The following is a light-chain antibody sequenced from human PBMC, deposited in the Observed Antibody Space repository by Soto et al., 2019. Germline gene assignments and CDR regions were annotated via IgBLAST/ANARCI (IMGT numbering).Light chain of an antibody. V-gene: IGKV1-5*03. Sequence: DIQMTQSPSTLSASVVDRFTITFLASQTISTYLAWYQQKPGKAPKLLIYKASSLGSGVPSRFSGSGSGTDFTLTISSLQPDDSATYYCQHYNTYTWTFGLGTKVDI. CDR1: QTISTY. J-gene: IGKJ1*01. CDR3: QHYNTYTWT. CDR2: KAS.